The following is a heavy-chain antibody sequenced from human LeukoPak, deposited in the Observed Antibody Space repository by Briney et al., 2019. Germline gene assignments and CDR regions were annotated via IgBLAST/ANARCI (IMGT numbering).Heavy chain of an antibody. D-gene: IGHD2-21*02. CDR3: ASYSYCGGDCYGDY. J-gene: IGHJ4*02. V-gene: IGHV4-30-4*08. CDR1: GGSISSGDYY. CDR2: IYYSGST. Sequence: PSETLSLTCTVSGGSISSGDYYWSWIRQPPGKGLEWIGYIYYSGSTYYNPSLKSRVTISVDTSKNQFSLKLSSVTAADTVVYYCASYSYCGGDCYGDYWGQGTLVTVSS.